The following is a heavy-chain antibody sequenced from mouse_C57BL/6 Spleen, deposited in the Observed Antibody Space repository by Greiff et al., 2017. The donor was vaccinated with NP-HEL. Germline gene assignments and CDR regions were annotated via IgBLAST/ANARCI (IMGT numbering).Heavy chain of an antibody. Sequence: VQLQQSGGGLVQPKGSLKLSCAASGFSFNTYAMNWVRQAPGKGLEWVARIRSKSNNYATYYADSVKDRFTISRDDSESMLYLRMNNLKTEDTAMYYCVRHGNYFDYWGQGTTLTVSS. CDR2: IRSKSNNYAT. V-gene: IGHV10-1*01. J-gene: IGHJ2*01. CDR1: GFSFNTYA. D-gene: IGHD1-1*01. CDR3: VRHGNYFDY.